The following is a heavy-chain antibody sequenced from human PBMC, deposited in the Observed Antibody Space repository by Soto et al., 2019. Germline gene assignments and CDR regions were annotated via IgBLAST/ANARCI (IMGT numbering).Heavy chain of an antibody. V-gene: IGHV4-59*01. J-gene: IGHJ6*02. CDR2: IYYSGST. CDR1: GGSIGSYY. CDR3: ARDGYGMDV. Sequence: ASETLSLTCTVSGGSIGSYYWSGIRQPPGKGLEWIGYIYYSGSTNYNPSLKSRVTISVDTSKNQFSLKLSSVTAADTAVYYCARDGYGMDVWGQGTTVTVSS.